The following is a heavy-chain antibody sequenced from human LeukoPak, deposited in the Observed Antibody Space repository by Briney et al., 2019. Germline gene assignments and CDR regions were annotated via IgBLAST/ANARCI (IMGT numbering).Heavy chain of an antibody. Sequence: ASVKVSCKASGYTFTGYYMHWVRQAPGQGLEWMGWINPNSGGTNYAQKFQGWVTMTRDTSISTAYMELSRLRSDDTAVYYCARDQSLGGDHSDYWGQGTLVTVSS. CDR3: ARDQSLGGDHSDY. V-gene: IGHV1-2*04. CDR2: INPNSGGT. D-gene: IGHD2-21*02. J-gene: IGHJ4*02. CDR1: GYTFTGYY.